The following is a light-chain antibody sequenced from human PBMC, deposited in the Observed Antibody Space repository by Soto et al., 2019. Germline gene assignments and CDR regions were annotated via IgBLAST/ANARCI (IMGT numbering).Light chain of an antibody. J-gene: IGKJ4*01. CDR1: QCISSW. CDR3: QPANSFPLT. V-gene: IGKV1-12*01. CDR2: AAS. Sequence: DIQMTQSPSSVSASVGDRVTITCRTSQCISSWLAWYQQKPGQAPKLLIYAASSLQSGVPSRFSGSGSGTDFTLTISSLQPEDFATYYCQPANSFPLTFGGGTKVEIK.